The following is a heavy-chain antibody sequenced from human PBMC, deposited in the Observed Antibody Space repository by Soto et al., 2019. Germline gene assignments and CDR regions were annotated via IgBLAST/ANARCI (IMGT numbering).Heavy chain of an antibody. D-gene: IGHD2-2*01. CDR2: IGESGTPT. CDR3: ARYIPGVRYYGMDV. V-gene: IGHV3-23*01. CDR1: GFTFSSYA. Sequence: EVQLLESGGGLVQPGGSLRLSCAASGFTFSSYAMKWVRQAPGKGLEWVSLIGESGTPTYYADSVKGRFTISRDNSGNTLFLETYSLRVVDTAVYYCARYIPGVRYYGMDVWGQGTTVTVSS. J-gene: IGHJ6*02.